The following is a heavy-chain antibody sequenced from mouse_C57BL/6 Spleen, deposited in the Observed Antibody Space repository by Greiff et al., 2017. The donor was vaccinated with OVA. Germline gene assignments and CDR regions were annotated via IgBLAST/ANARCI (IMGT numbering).Heavy chain of an antibody. CDR1: GYTFTDYN. Sequence: DVKLQESGPELVKPGASVKIPCKASGYTFTDYNMDWVKQSHGKSLEWIGDINPNNGGTIYNQKFKGKATLTVDKSSSPADLEHRSLTSEGTACSYCARRYYEYELYYYARDYWGKGTSVTVAA. D-gene: IGHD2-4*01. CDR3: ARRYYEYELYYYARDY. CDR2: INPNNGGT. V-gene: IGHV1-18*01. J-gene: IGHJ4*01.